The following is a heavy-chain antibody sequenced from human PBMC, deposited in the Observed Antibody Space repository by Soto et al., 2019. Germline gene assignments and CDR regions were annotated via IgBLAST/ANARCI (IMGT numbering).Heavy chain of an antibody. CDR2: IYHSGST. CDR3: ARSVAAAGRSYWYFDL. J-gene: IGHJ2*01. Sequence: QLQLQESGSGLVKPSQTLSLTCAVSGGSISSGGYSWSWIRQPPGKGLEWIGYIYHSGSTYYNPSLKRRVTISVDRSKNQFSLKLSSVTAADTAVYYCARSVAAAGRSYWYFDLWGRGTLVTVSS. D-gene: IGHD6-13*01. CDR1: GGSISSGGYS. V-gene: IGHV4-30-2*01.